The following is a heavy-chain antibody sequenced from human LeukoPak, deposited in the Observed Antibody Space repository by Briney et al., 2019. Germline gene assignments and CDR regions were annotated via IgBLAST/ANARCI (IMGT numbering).Heavy chain of an antibody. CDR1: GGSISSYY. CDR3: ARPRKHDYYDMDV. CDR2: INPSGTT. V-gene: IGHV4-34*01. Sequence: SETLSLTCTVSGGSISSYYWSWIRQPPGKGLEWIGEINPSGTTNYNPSLKGRVTISLDTSKNHFSLNLNSVTAADTAVYYCARPRKHDYYDMDVWGKGTTVTVSS. J-gene: IGHJ6*03.